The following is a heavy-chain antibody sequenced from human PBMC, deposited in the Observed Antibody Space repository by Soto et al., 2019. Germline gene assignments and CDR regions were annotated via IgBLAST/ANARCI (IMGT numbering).Heavy chain of an antibody. D-gene: IGHD6-13*01. V-gene: IGHV1-18*01. Sequence: GASVKVSCKASGYTFTSYGISWVRQAPGQGLEWMGWISAYNGNTNYAQKLQGRVTMTTDTSTSTAYMELRSLRSDDTAVYYCARVPSPEWGINWFDPWGQGTLVTVSS. J-gene: IGHJ5*02. CDR3: ARVPSPEWGINWFDP. CDR1: GYTFTSYG. CDR2: ISAYNGNT.